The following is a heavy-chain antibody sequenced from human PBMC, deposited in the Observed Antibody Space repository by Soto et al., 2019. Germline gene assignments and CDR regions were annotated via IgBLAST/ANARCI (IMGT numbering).Heavy chain of an antibody. Sequence: SSETLSLTCTVSGGSISSGDYYWSWIRQPPGKGLEWIGYIYYSGSTYYNPSLKSRVTISVDTSKNQFSLKLSSVTAADTAVYYCARGYDSSAQGAFDIWGQGTMVTVSS. J-gene: IGHJ3*02. CDR1: GGSISSGDYY. CDR2: IYYSGST. D-gene: IGHD3-22*01. CDR3: ARGYDSSAQGAFDI. V-gene: IGHV4-30-4*01.